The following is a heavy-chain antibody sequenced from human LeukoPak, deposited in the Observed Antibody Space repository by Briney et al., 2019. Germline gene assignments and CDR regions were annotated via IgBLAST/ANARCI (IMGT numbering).Heavy chain of an antibody. Sequence: PSETLSLTCTVSGDSINTYYWSWIRQSPGKGLEWIGYIYYTGSTNYNPSLKSRVTISVDTSKNQFSLKLSSVTAADTAVYYCARLPYSYGSGAGYLDLWGRGTLVTVSS. J-gene: IGHJ2*01. CDR2: IYYTGST. D-gene: IGHD5-18*01. CDR3: ARLPYSYGSGAGYLDL. V-gene: IGHV4-59*01. CDR1: GDSINTYY.